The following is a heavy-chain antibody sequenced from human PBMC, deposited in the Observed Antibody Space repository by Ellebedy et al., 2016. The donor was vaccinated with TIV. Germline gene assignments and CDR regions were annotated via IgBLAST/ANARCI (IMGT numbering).Heavy chain of an antibody. CDR2: MNPNSGNT. Sequence: AASVKVSCKASGYTFTSYDINWVRQATGQGLEWMGWMNPNSGNTGYAQKFQGRVTITADESTSTAYMELSSLRSEDTAVYYCAREDPSGSYYFDYWGQGTLVTVSS. CDR1: GYTFTSYD. D-gene: IGHD1-26*01. CDR3: AREDPSGSYYFDY. V-gene: IGHV1-8*03. J-gene: IGHJ4*02.